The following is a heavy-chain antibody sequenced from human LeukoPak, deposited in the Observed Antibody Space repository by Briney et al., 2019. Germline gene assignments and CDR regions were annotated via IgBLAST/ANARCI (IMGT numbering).Heavy chain of an antibody. Sequence: ASVKVSCKASGGTFISYTISWVRQAPGQGLEWMGRIIPILGIANYAQKFQGRVTITADKSTSTAYMELSSLRSEDTAVYYCARALTAAISGWFDPWGQGTLVTVSS. J-gene: IGHJ5*02. CDR3: ARALTAAISGWFDP. D-gene: IGHD2-2*02. CDR1: GGTFISYT. V-gene: IGHV1-69*02. CDR2: IIPILGIA.